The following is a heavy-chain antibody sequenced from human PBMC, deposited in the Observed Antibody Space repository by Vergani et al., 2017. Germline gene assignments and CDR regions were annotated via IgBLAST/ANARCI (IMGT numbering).Heavy chain of an antibody. V-gene: IGHV5-51*01. D-gene: IGHD3-22*01. J-gene: IGHJ4*02. CDR2: IPPADSDT. Sequence: EVQLVQSGAEVKKPGESLKISCQISGYSFTNYWIGWVRQMPGKGLEWVGIIPPADSDTRYRPSFQGQVTNSVDKSISSAYLQRSSLRASDSAMYYCARLYGRDSSGSKYFDYWGQGTLVTVSS. CDR3: ARLYGRDSSGSKYFDY. CDR1: GYSFTNYW.